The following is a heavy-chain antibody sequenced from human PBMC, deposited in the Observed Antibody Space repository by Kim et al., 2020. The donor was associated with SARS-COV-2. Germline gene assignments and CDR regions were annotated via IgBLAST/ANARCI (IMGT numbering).Heavy chain of an antibody. Sequence: GGSLRLSCAASGFTFSSYAMHWVRQAPGKGLEWVAVISYDGSNKYYADSVKGRFTISRDNSKNTLYLQMNSLRAEDTAVYYCARGFEEASPFDYWGQGTLVTVSS. CDR1: GFTFSSYA. J-gene: IGHJ4*02. CDR2: ISYDGSNK. CDR3: ARGFEEASPFDY. V-gene: IGHV3-30*04.